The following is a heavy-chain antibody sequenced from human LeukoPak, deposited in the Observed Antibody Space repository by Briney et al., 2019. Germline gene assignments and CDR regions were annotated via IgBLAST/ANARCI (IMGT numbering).Heavy chain of an antibody. Sequence: GASVKVSCKASGYTFTGYYMHWVRQAPGQGLEWMGWINPNSGGTNYAQKLQGRVTMTTDTSTSTAYMELRSLRSDDTAVYYCARGPRIAARYFDYWGQGTLVTVSS. D-gene: IGHD6-6*01. CDR1: GYTFTGYY. CDR2: INPNSGGT. J-gene: IGHJ4*02. V-gene: IGHV1-2*02. CDR3: ARGPRIAARYFDY.